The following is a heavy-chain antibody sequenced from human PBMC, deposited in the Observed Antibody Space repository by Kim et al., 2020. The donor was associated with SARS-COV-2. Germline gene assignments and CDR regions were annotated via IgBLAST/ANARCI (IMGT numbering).Heavy chain of an antibody. CDR3: ARAYCSGGNCYDAFDP. CDR2: INANTGTT. V-gene: IGHV7-4-1*02. CDR1: GYTFMSYA. Sequence: ASVKVSCKASGYTFMSYAINWVRQAPGQGLEWMGWINANTGTTTYAQGFTGRFVFSLETSVNTAYLQISSLKAEDTAVYFCARAYCSGGNCYDAFDPWGQ. D-gene: IGHD2-15*01. J-gene: IGHJ5*02.